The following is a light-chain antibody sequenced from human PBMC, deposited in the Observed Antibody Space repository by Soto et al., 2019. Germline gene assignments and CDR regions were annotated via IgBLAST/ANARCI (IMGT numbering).Light chain of an antibody. CDR2: HAS. J-gene: IGKJ1*01. CDR3: QQYNSYS. CDR1: QTISSW. V-gene: IGKV1-5*01. Sequence: DIQMTQSPSTLSGSVGDRVTITCRASQTISSWLAWYQQKPGKAPKLLIYHASTLESGVPSRFSGSGSGTEFTLTISSLQPDDFATYYCQQYNSYSFGQGTKVDIK.